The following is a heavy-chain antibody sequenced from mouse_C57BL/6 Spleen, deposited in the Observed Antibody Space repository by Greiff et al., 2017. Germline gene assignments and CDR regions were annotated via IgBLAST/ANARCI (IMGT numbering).Heavy chain of an antibody. CDR2: IHPNSGST. V-gene: IGHV1-64*01. J-gene: IGHJ4*01. D-gene: IGHD1-1*01. Sequence: QVQLQQPGAELVKPGASVKLSCKASGYTFTSYWMHWVKQRPGQGLEWIGMIHPNSGSTNYNEKFKSKATLTVDKSSSTAYMQLSSLTSEDSAVYYCAREDYGSRNAMDYWGQGTSVTVSS. CDR3: AREDYGSRNAMDY. CDR1: GYTFTSYW.